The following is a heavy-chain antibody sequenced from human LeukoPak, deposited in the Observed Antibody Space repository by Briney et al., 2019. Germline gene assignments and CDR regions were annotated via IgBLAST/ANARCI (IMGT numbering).Heavy chain of an antibody. CDR2: ISAYNDNT. D-gene: IGHD2-8*02. Sequence: ASVKVSYKASGYTFTSYGISWVRQAPGHGLEWVGWISAYNDNTNYAQKLQGRVTMTTDTSTSTAYMELRSLRSDDTAVYYCASWSHPRNDAFDIWGQGTMVTVSS. CDR3: ASWSHPRNDAFDI. V-gene: IGHV1-18*01. J-gene: IGHJ3*02. CDR1: GYTFTSYG.